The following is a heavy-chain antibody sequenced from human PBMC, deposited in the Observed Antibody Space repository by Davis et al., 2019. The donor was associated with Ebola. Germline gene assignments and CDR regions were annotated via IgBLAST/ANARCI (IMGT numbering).Heavy chain of an antibody. CDR2: IWYDGSNK. CDR3: ANYPSSAAFDI. D-gene: IGHD6-6*01. CDR1: GFTFSSYG. J-gene: IGHJ3*02. Sequence: GESLKISCAASGFTFSSYGMHWVRQAPGKGLEWVAVIWYDGSNKYYADSVKGRFTISRDNSKNTLYLQMNSLRAEDTAVYYCANYPSSAAFDIWGQGTMVTVSS. V-gene: IGHV3-30*02.